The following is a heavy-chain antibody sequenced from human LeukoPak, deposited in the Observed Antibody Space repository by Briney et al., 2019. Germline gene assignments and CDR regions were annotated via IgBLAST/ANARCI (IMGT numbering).Heavy chain of an antibody. Sequence: GGSLRLTCAASGFTFSSYAMSWVRQAPGKGLEWVSAISGSGGSTYYADSVKGRFIISRDNSKNTLYLQMNSLRAEDTAVYYCAKVDTAMDEFDYWGQGTLVTVSS. CDR3: AKVDTAMDEFDY. D-gene: IGHD5-18*01. CDR2: ISGSGGST. CDR1: GFTFSSYA. V-gene: IGHV3-23*01. J-gene: IGHJ4*02.